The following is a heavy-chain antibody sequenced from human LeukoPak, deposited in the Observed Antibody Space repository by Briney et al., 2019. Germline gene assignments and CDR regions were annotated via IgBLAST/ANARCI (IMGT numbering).Heavy chain of an antibody. CDR2: IKKDGSEN. CDR1: GFTFSSYW. V-gene: IGHV3-7*01. Sequence: GGSLRLSCAASGFTFSSYWMSWVRQAPGKGLEWVANIKKDGSENYYVDSVKGRFTISRDNAKNSLYLQMNSLRAEDTAVYYCARDRRSGGSCYRSGFDYWGQGTPVTVSS. J-gene: IGHJ4*02. CDR3: ARDRRSGGSCYRSGFDY. D-gene: IGHD2-15*01.